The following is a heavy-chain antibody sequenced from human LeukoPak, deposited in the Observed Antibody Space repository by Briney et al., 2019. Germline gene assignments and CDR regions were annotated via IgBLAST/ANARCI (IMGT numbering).Heavy chain of an antibody. Sequence: GGSLRLSCAASGFTVSSNYMSWVRQAPGKGLEWVSAISGSGGSTYYADSVKGRFTISRDNSKNTLYLQMNSLRAEDTAVYYCAKARTQWLVPFDYWGQGTLVTVSS. CDR1: GFTVSSNY. V-gene: IGHV3-23*01. D-gene: IGHD6-19*01. CDR3: AKARTQWLVPFDY. J-gene: IGHJ4*02. CDR2: ISGSGGST.